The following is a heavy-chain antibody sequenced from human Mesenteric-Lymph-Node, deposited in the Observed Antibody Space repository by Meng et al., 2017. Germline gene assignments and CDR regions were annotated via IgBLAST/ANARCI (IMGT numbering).Heavy chain of an antibody. Sequence: SVKVSCKASGGTFSSYAISWVRQAPGQGLEWMGGIIPIFGTANYAQKFQGRVTITADESTSTAYMELSSLRSEDTAVYYCARVRGSYYNFDYWGQGTLVTVSS. D-gene: IGHD1-26*01. CDR1: GGTFSSYA. CDR2: IIPIFGTA. V-gene: IGHV1-69*13. CDR3: ARVRGSYYNFDY. J-gene: IGHJ4*02.